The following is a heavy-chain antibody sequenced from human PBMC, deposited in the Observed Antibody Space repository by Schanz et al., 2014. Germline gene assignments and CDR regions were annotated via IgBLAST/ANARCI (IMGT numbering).Heavy chain of an antibody. CDR2: ISASGGTT. D-gene: IGHD1-26*01. J-gene: IGHJ4*02. Sequence: EVQLVQSGGGLVQPGGSLRLSCAASGFTFSSHWMHWVRQDPGKGLEWVSAISASGGTTYYADSVKGRFTISRDNSKNTLYLQLNSLRTEDTAVYYCATTLFPGGSQTFGNWGRGTLVTVSS. CDR3: ATTLFPGGSQTFGN. V-gene: IGHV3-23*04. CDR1: GFTFSSHW.